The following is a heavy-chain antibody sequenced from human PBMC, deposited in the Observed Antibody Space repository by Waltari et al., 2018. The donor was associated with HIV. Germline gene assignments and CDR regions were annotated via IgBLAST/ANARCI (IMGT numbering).Heavy chain of an antibody. CDR3: ARQRLASDVGNYYYGMDV. Sequence: QVHLVQSGAEVKKPGASVKVSCKASGYTFPSYGFNWVRQAPGQRPEWMGRINAGNSNTKEPPKVQGRGTINRETTANTAYMEMSRLISEDTDVYVSARQRLASDVGNYYYGMDVWGKGTTVTVSS. J-gene: IGHJ6*04. D-gene: IGHD1-26*01. CDR2: INAGNSNT. V-gene: IGHV1-3*01. CDR1: GYTFPSYG.